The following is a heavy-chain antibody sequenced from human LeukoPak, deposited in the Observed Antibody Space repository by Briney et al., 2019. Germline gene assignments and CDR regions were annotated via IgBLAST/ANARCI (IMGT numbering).Heavy chain of an antibody. CDR2: IYHSGST. CDR3: TRDPRVVPAARYYYYYMDV. CDR1: GYSISSGYY. J-gene: IGHJ6*03. Sequence: SETLSLTCTVSGYSISSGYYWGWIRQPPGKGLEWIGSIYHSGSTYYNPSLKSRVTISVDTSKNQFSLKLSSVTAADTAVYYCTRDPRVVPAARYYYYYMDVWGKGTTVTVSS. D-gene: IGHD2-2*01. V-gene: IGHV4-38-2*02.